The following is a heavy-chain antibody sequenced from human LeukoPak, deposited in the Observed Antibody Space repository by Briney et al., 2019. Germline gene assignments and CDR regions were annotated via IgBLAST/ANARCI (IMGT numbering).Heavy chain of an antibody. J-gene: IGHJ6*02. CDR2: ISYDGSNK. Sequence: GGSPRLSCAASGFTFSSYGMHWVRQAPGKGLEWVAVISYDGSNKYYADSVKGRFTISRDNSKNTLYLQMNSLRAEDTAVYYYAKDLGTTYNYYYGMDVWGQGTTVTVSS. CDR1: GFTFSSYG. V-gene: IGHV3-30*18. D-gene: IGHD1-7*01. CDR3: AKDLGTTYNYYYGMDV.